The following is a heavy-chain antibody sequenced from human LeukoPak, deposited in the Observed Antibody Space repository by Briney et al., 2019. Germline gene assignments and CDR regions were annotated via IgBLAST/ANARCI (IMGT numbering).Heavy chain of an antibody. V-gene: IGHV4-4*07. CDR2: IYTSGST. CDR1: GVSISSYY. J-gene: IGHJ6*03. CDR3: ARVAILYYMDV. Sequence: SETLSLTCTVSGVSISSYYWRWIQQPAGKGLEWIGRIYTSGSTNYNPSLKSRVTMSVDTSKNQFSLTLSSLTAADTAVYYCARVAILYYMDVWGKGTTVTVSS.